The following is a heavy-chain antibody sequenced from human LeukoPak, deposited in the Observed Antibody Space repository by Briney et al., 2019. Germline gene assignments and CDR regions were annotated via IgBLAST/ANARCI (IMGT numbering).Heavy chain of an antibody. J-gene: IGHJ4*02. V-gene: IGHV4-59*01. CDR2: IYSSGTT. CDR3: ARGSGWYFY. CDR1: GGSISGYY. Sequence: SETLSLTCQVSGGSISGYYWSWIRQPPGKGLEWIGYIYSSGTTNYNPSLKSRVTISVDTSKSQFSLNLSSVTAADTAVYFCARGSGWYFYWGQGTLVTVSS. D-gene: IGHD6-19*01.